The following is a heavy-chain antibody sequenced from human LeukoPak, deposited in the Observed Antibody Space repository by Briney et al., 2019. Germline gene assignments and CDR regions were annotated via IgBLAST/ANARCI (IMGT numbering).Heavy chain of an antibody. D-gene: IGHD2-2*01. J-gene: IGHJ3*02. V-gene: IGHV4-61*02. Sequence: PSETLSLTCTVSGGSISSGSYYWSWIRQPAGKGLEWIGRIYTSGSANYNPSLKSRVTISVDTSKNQFSLKLGSVTAADTAVYYCAREGGPEGPGGRSTSPRGAFDIWGQGTMVTVSS. CDR2: IYTSGSA. CDR1: GGSISSGSYY. CDR3: AREGGPEGPGGRSTSPRGAFDI.